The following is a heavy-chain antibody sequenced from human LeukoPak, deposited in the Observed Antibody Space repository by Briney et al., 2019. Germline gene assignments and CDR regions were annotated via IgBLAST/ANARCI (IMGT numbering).Heavy chain of an antibody. Sequence: ASVKVSCKASGYTFTGYYIHWVRQAPGQGLEWMGWINPNSGGTNYAQKFQGRVTMTRDTSISTAYMELSRLRSDDTAVYYCARAVSALFRALYSSSSQNWFDPWGQGTLVTVSS. CDR3: ARAVSALFRALYSSSSQNWFDP. D-gene: IGHD6-6*01. CDR1: GYTFTGYY. V-gene: IGHV1-2*02. J-gene: IGHJ5*02. CDR2: INPNSGGT.